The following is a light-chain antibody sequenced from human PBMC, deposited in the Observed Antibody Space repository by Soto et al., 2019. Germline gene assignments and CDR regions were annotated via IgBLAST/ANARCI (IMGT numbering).Light chain of an antibody. CDR1: QDISRY. Sequence: DIQLTQSPSFLSASVGDRVTITCRASQDISRYLAWYQQKSGKAPKLLIYAISTLQSGVPSRFSGRGSGTELTLTISSLQPEDFAPYYGQRLNSSPITFGQGTRQE. CDR2: AIS. V-gene: IGKV1-9*01. CDR3: QRLNSSPIT. J-gene: IGKJ5*01.